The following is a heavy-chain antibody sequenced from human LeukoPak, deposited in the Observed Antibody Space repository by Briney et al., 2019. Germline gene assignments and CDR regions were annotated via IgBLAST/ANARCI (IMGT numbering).Heavy chain of an antibody. CDR2: IYTSGST. V-gene: IGHV4-61*02. J-gene: IGHJ4*02. Sequence: SETLSLTCTVSGGSISSGSYYWSWIRQSAGKGLEWIGRIYTSGSTNYNPSLKSRVTISVDTSKNQFSLKLSSVTAADTAVYYCARALVTTVVTNYFDYWGQGTLVTVSS. CDR1: GGSISSGSYY. D-gene: IGHD4-23*01. CDR3: ARALVTTVVTNYFDY.